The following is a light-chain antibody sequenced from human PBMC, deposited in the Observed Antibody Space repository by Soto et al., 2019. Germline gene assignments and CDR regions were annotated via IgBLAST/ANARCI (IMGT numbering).Light chain of an antibody. Sequence: ILMTQSPATLSVSPGERATLSCRASQSVSNNLAWYQQKPGQAPRLLIYDASTRATGIPARFSGSGSGTEFTLTISGLQSEDFAVYYCHQYSSWPPWTFGQGTKVEIK. V-gene: IGKV3-15*01. CDR3: HQYSSWPPWT. J-gene: IGKJ1*01. CDR1: QSVSNN. CDR2: DAS.